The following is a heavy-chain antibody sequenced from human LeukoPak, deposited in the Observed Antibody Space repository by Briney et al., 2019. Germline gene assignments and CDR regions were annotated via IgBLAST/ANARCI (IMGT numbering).Heavy chain of an antibody. CDR3: ARLYSSSSGLRASDY. V-gene: IGHV3-66*04. J-gene: IGHJ4*02. Sequence: GGSLRLSCVASGFNVSSTYMNWVRQAPGKGLEWVSLINSGGTTYYPDSVKGRFTISRDDAKNSLYLHMNSLRVEDTAVYYCARLYSSSSGLRASDYWGQGTLVTVSS. CDR2: INSGGTT. CDR1: GFNVSSTY. D-gene: IGHD6-6*01.